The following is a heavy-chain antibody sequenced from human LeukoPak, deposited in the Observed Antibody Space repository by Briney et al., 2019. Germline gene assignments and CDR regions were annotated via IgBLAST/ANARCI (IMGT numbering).Heavy chain of an antibody. J-gene: IGHJ4*02. CDR3: ARDRSSGWYGVGDFDY. Sequence: GGSLRLSCAASGFTFSSYEMNWVRQAPGKGLEWVSYISSSGSLIYYADSVKGRFTIARDNSKNTVSLQVNSLRPEDSAVYYCARDRSSGWYGVGDFDYWGQGTLVTVSS. CDR1: GFTFSSYE. D-gene: IGHD6-19*01. CDR2: ISSSGSLI. V-gene: IGHV3-48*03.